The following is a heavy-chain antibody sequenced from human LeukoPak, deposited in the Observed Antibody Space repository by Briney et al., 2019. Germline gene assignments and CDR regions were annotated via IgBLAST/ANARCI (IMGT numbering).Heavy chain of an antibody. CDR3: AKWELYSGFYYIDF. V-gene: IGHV3-7*01. Sequence: GGSLRLSCAASGFTFSSYWMTWVRQGPGKGLEWVANIKPDGSLIYYVDSVKGRFTISRDNAKNSLYLQMNSLRAEDTAVYYCAKWELYSGFYYIDFWGQGTLATVSS. CDR1: GFTFSSYW. J-gene: IGHJ4*02. CDR2: IKPDGSLI. D-gene: IGHD1-26*01.